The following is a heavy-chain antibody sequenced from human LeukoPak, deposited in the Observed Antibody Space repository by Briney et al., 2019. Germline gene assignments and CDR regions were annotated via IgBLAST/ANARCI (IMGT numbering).Heavy chain of an antibody. Sequence: TGGSLRLSCAASGFTSNTHVMTWVRRAPGKGLEWGSAISGSGGTAYYADSVKGRFTISRDNSKNTLYLQMNSLRAEDTALYYWGSPGGGGDFYYYYDLHVWGQGTTVTVSS. J-gene: IGHJ6*02. CDR1: GFTSNTHV. CDR3: GSPGGGGDFYYYYDLHV. D-gene: IGHD3-16*01. V-gene: IGHV3-23*01. CDR2: ISGSGGTA.